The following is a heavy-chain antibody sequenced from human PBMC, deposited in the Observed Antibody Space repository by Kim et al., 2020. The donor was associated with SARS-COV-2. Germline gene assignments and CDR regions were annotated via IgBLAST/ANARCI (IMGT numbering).Heavy chain of an antibody. Sequence: YADSVKGRFTISRDNSKNTLYLQMNSLRAEDTAVYYCAKDGVYLSFRAVWGQGTTVTVSS. V-gene: IGHV3-23*01. J-gene: IGHJ6*02. D-gene: IGHD6-13*01. CDR3: AKDGVYLSFRAV.